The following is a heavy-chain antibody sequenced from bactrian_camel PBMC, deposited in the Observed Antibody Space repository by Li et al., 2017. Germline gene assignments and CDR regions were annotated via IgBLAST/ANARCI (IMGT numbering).Heavy chain of an antibody. J-gene: IGHJ4*01. CDR1: GDLQSGDY. CDR3: AVLSQFNHYRGVLVGIWQQYAS. Sequence: HVQLVESGGGSVQAGGSLRLSCTPSGDLQSGDYMGWFHQAPGTEREDLEAVAAIDTAVGKTYYSDSVKGRFTISYDDAKKTLYLQIESLKPEDTAMYYCAVLSQFNHYRGVLVGIWQQYASWGQGTQVTVS. V-gene: IGHV3S54*01. D-gene: IGHD5*01. CDR2: IDTAVGKT.